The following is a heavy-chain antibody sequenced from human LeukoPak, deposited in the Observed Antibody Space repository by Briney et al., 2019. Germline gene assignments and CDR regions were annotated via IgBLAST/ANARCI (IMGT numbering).Heavy chain of an antibody. V-gene: IGHV3-23*01. CDR3: AKDFRIGYSAHFDY. D-gene: IGHD2-21*01. J-gene: IGHJ4*02. CDR1: GSTFRSHA. Sequence: HSGGSLRLSCVGSGSTFRSHAMSWVRQAPEKGLEFVSGIYENGGTTYYADSVKGRFSISRDNSKNTLYLQMDSLRGEDTAVYYCAKDFRIGYSAHFDYWGQGALVTVSS. CDR2: IYENGGTT.